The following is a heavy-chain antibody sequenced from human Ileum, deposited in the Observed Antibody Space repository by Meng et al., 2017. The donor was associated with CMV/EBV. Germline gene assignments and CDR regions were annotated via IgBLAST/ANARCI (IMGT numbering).Heavy chain of an antibody. V-gene: IGHV1-8*01. D-gene: IGHD3-22*01. CDR1: GYTFTSYD. CDR2: MNPNSGNT. Sequence: ASVKVSCKASGYTFTSYDINWVRQATGQGLEWMGWMNPNSGNTGYAQKFQGRVTMTRNTSISTAYMELSSLRSEDTAVYYCARGSWYYDSSCYTYYFDYWGQGTQVTVSS. J-gene: IGHJ4*01. CDR3: ARGSWYYDSSCYTYYFDY.